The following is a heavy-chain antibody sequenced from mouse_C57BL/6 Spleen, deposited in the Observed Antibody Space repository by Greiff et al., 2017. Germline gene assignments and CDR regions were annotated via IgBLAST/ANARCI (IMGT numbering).Heavy chain of an antibody. J-gene: IGHJ1*03. CDR3: ARRVYDDYDYWYFDV. D-gene: IGHD2-4*01. Sequence: VQLQQSGAELVKPGASVKLSCKASGYTFTSYWMHWVKQRPGRGLEWIGRIDPNSGGTKYNEKFKSKATLTVDKPSSTAYMQLSSLTSEDSAVXYCARRVYDDYDYWYFDVWGTGTTVTVSS. CDR1: GYTFTSYW. V-gene: IGHV1-72*01. CDR2: IDPNSGGT.